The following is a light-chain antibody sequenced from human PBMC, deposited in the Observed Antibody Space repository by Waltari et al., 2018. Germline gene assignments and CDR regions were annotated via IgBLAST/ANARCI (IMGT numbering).Light chain of an antibody. CDR2: AAS. CDR1: QSISSY. CDR3: QQSYSTPLT. J-gene: IGKJ4*01. Sequence: DIQMTQSPSSLSASVGDRVTITCRASQSISSYLNWYPQKPGKAPKLLFYAASSLQSGVPSRFSGSGSGTDFTLTISSLQPEDFATYYCQQSYSTPLTFGGGTKVEIK. V-gene: IGKV1-39*01.